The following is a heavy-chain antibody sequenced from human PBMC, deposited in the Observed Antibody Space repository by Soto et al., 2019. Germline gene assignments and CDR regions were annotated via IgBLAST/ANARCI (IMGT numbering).Heavy chain of an antibody. Sequence: SETLSLTCTVSGGSISRGGYYWSWIRQHPGKGLEWIGYIYYSGSTYYNPSLKSRVTISVDTSKNQFSLKLSSVTAADTAVYYCARELGYCSSTSCPLDYYYYMDVWGKGTTVTVSS. V-gene: IGHV4-31*03. CDR1: GGSISRGGYY. CDR3: ARELGYCSSTSCPLDYYYYMDV. D-gene: IGHD2-2*01. J-gene: IGHJ6*03. CDR2: IYYSGST.